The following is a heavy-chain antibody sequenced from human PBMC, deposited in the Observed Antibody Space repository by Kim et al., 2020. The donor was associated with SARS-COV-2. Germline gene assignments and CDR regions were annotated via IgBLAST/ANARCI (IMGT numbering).Heavy chain of an antibody. Sequence: GGSLRLSCAASGFTFSSYAMSWVRQAPRKGLEWVSAISGSGGSTYYADSVKGRFTISRDNSKNTLYLQMNSLRAEDTAVYYCAKFMITFGGVKTFDYWGQGTLVTVSS. J-gene: IGHJ4*02. V-gene: IGHV3-23*01. CDR1: GFTFSSYA. D-gene: IGHD3-16*01. CDR2: ISGSGGST. CDR3: AKFMITFGGVKTFDY.